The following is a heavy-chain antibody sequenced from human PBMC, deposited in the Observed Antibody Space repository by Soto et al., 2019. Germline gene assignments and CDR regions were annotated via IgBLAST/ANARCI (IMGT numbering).Heavy chain of an antibody. CDR3: ARESPIVVVPAARIIDY. J-gene: IGHJ4*02. D-gene: IGHD2-2*01. Sequence: QVQLVQSGAEVKKPGASVKVSCKASGYTFTSYGSSWVRQAPGQGLEWMGWISAYNGNTNYAQKLQGRVTMTTDTSTSTAYMELRSLRSDDTAAYYCARESPIVVVPAARIIDYWGQGTLVTVSS. V-gene: IGHV1-18*01. CDR1: GYTFTSYG. CDR2: ISAYNGNT.